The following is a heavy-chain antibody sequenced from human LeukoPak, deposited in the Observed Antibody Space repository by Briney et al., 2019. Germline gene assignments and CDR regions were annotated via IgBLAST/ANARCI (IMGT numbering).Heavy chain of an antibody. Sequence: SNYWMSWVRQPPGKGLEWIGSIYYSGNTYYNASLKSQVSISIDTSKNHFSLKLSSVTAADTAVYYCARIPSRISWFDPWGQGTLVTVSS. V-gene: IGHV4-39*02. CDR3: ARIPSRISWFDP. CDR2: IYYSGNT. D-gene: IGHD1-14*01. J-gene: IGHJ5*02. CDR1: SNY.